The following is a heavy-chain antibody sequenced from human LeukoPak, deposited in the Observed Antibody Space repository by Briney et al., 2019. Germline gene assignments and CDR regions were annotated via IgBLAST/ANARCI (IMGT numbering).Heavy chain of an antibody. D-gene: IGHD6-13*01. V-gene: IGHV3-21*01. J-gene: IGHJ3*02. Sequence: KAGGSLRLSCAASGFTFSNCAMTWVRQAPGKGLDWVSSITDSGMTSYYADSVKGRFTISRDNAKNSLYLQMNSLRAEDTAVYYCAREGSSWPDAFDIWGQGTMVTVSS. CDR1: GFTFSNCA. CDR3: AREGSSWPDAFDI. CDR2: ITDSGMTS.